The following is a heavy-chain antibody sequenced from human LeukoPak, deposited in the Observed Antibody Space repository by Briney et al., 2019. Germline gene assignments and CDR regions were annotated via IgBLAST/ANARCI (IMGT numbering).Heavy chain of an antibody. CDR2: IFYSGST. V-gene: IGHV4-39*01. D-gene: IGHD4-17*01. CDR1: GGSTTSSSYY. J-gene: IGHJ4*02. CDR3: ARSTETTWVGDFDY. Sequence: KTSETLSITCTVSGGSTTSSSYYWGWIRQPPGKGLEWIGSIFYSGSTYYNPSLKSRVTISADTSKNQFSLKLSSVTAADTAVYYCARSTETTWVGDFDYWGQGTLVTVSS.